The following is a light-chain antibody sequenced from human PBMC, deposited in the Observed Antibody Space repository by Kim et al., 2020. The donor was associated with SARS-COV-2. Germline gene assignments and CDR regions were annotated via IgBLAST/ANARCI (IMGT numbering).Light chain of an antibody. CDR2: GAS. CDR1: QSISSW. J-gene: IGKJ2*03. Sequence: DIQMTQSPSTLSASVGDRVTITCRASQSISSWLAWYQRKPGQAPKLLIYGASGLGTGVPSRFSGSGSGTDFTLTISSLQPDDFATYYCQQYNSYSSFGQGTKLEI. CDR3: QQYNSYSS. V-gene: IGKV1-5*01.